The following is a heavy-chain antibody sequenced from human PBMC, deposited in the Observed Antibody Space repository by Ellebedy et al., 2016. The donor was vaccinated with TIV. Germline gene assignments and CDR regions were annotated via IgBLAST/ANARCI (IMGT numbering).Heavy chain of an antibody. CDR2: MNHGGTS. CDR1: GGSFFGYY. D-gene: IGHD3-10*01. J-gene: IGHJ2*01. CDR3: AKRGGRRLAWYFDI. Sequence: SETLSLXXAVNGGSFFGYYWTWIRQPPGKGLEWIGEMNHGGTSNYNPSLKSRVTISVDTSKNQFSLTLHSVTAADTAVYYCAKRGGRRLAWYFDIWGRGTLVTVSS. V-gene: IGHV4-34*01.